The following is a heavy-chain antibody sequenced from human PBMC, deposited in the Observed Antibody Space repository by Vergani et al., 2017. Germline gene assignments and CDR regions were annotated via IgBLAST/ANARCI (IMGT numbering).Heavy chain of an antibody. D-gene: IGHD3-10*02. V-gene: IGHV4-34*01. CDR1: GGSFSGYY. CDR3: ARGRCSGSYYTPYYYYGMDV. CDR2: INHSGST. J-gene: IGHJ6*02. Sequence: QVQLQESGPGLVKPSETLSLTCAVYGGSFSGYYWSWIRQPPGKGLEWIGEINHSGSTNYNPSLKSRVTISVDTSKNQFSLKLSSVTAADTAVYYCARGRCSGSYYTPYYYYGMDVWGQGTTVTVSS.